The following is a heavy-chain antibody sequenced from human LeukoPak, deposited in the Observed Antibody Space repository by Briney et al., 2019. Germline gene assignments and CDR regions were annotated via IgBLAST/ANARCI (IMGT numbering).Heavy chain of an antibody. Sequence: GGSLRLSCAASGSTFNSYSLSWVRQAPGKGLEWVSSISSDGDYIYYAVSLKGRFTISRDNAKNSLYLQMNNLRAEDTAVYYCARGPATRVYYFDYWGQGTLVTVSS. CDR3: ARGPATRVYYFDY. CDR1: GSTFNSYS. D-gene: IGHD1-26*01. J-gene: IGHJ4*02. CDR2: ISSDGDYI. V-gene: IGHV3-21*01.